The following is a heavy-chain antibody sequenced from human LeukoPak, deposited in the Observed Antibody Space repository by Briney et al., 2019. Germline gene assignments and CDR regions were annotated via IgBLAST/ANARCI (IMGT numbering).Heavy chain of an antibody. D-gene: IGHD3-10*01. CDR1: GFTFSSYS. CDR3: ARSRSSQGAFDI. CDR2: ISSSSSYI. Sequence: GGSLRLSCAASGFTFSSYSMNWVRQAPGKGLEWVSSISSSSSYIYYADSVKGRFTISRGNAKNSLYLQMNSLRAEDTAVYYCARSRSSQGAFDIWGQGTMVTVSS. V-gene: IGHV3-21*01. J-gene: IGHJ3*02.